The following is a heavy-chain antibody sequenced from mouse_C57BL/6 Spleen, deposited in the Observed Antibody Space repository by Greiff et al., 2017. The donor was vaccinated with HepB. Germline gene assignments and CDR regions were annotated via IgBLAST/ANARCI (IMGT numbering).Heavy chain of an antibody. D-gene: IGHD1-1*01. CDR1: GYTFTSYW. Sequence: QVQLQQPGAELVMPGASVKLSCKASGYTFTSYWMHWVKQRPGQGLEWIGEIDPSDSYTNYNQKFKGKSTLTVDKSSSTAYMQLSSLTSEDSAVYYCARLYYGSSYFDYWGQGTTLTVSS. CDR2: IDPSDSYT. V-gene: IGHV1-69*01. CDR3: ARLYYGSSYFDY. J-gene: IGHJ2*01.